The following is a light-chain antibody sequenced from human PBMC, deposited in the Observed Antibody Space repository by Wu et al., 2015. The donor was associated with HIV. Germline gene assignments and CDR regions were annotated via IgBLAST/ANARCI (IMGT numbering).Light chain of an antibody. CDR3: HQYGRSPPFT. CDR1: QSVSGTY. J-gene: IGKJ3*01. V-gene: IGKV3-20*01. CDR2: GAS. Sequence: EIVLTQSPATLSLSPGERATLSCRASQSVSGTYLAWYQQKPGQPPRLLIYGASRRATGIPDRFSGSGSGTDFSLTISRLEPEGFAVYYCHQYGRSPPFTFGPGTKVDVK.